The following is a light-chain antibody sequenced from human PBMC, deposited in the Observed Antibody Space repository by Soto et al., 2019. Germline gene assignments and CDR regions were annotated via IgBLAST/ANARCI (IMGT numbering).Light chain of an antibody. Sequence: AIQLTQSPSSLSASIGDRVTITCRASQGISSALAWYQQEPGKAPKLLIYDASSLESGVPSRFSGSGSGTDFTLTISSLQPEDFATYYCQQFKSFPRTFGQGTKVEIK. CDR3: QQFKSFPRT. J-gene: IGKJ1*01. V-gene: IGKV1-13*02. CDR1: QGISSA. CDR2: DAS.